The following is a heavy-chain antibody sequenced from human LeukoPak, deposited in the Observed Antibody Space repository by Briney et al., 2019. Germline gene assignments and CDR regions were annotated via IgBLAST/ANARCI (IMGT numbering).Heavy chain of an antibody. V-gene: IGHV4-39*07. CDR3: ARDLSMVRGVIDY. D-gene: IGHD3-10*01. J-gene: IGHJ4*02. CDR2: IYYSGST. Sequence: SETLSLTCTGSGVSISSSSYYWGWIRQPPGKGLERIGSIYYSGSTYYNPSLKSRATISVDTSKNQFSLKLSSVTAADTAVYYCARDLSMVRGVIDYWGQGTLVTVSS. CDR1: GVSISSSSYY.